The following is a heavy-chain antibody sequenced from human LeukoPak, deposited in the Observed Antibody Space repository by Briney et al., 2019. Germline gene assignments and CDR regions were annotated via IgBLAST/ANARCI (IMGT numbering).Heavy chain of an antibody. CDR2: IYHSGST. CDR3: ARDRTIFVIDYYMDV. D-gene: IGHD3-3*01. CDR1: GGSISSGSYY. J-gene: IGHJ6*03. V-gene: IGHV4-39*06. Sequence: SETLSLTCTVSGGSISSGSYYWSWIRQPPGKGLEWIGSIYHSGSTYYNPSLKSRVTISVDTSKNQFALKLSSVTAADTAVYYCARDRTIFVIDYYMDVWGKGTTVTVSS.